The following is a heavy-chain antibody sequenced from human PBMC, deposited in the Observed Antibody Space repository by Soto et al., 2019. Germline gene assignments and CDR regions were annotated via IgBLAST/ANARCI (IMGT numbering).Heavy chain of an antibody. CDR3: AREVSSSWYLHYFDS. J-gene: IGHJ4*02. CDR2: TYYRSEWYN. D-gene: IGHD6-13*01. CDR1: GDSVSSNSAA. V-gene: IGHV6-1*01. Sequence: SQTLSLTCAISGDSVSSNSAAWNWIRQSPSRGLEWLGRTYYRSEWYNGYAVSVESRITINPDTSKNQFSLQLNSVTPEDTAVYYCAREVSSSWYLHYFDSWGQGTLVTVSS.